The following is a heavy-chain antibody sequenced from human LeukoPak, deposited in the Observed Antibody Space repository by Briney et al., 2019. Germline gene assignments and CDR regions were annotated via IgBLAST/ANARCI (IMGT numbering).Heavy chain of an antibody. J-gene: IGHJ4*02. D-gene: IGHD5-12*01. CDR1: GFTFSSYS. V-gene: IGHV3-48*01. CDR2: ISSSSSTI. Sequence: GGSLRLSCAASGFTFSSYSMNWLRQAPGKALEWCSYISSSSSTIYYADSGKGRFTISRDNAKNSLYLQMGSLRAEDTAVYYCARDPAYSGNSGHWGQGTLVTVSS. CDR3: ARDPAYSGNSGH.